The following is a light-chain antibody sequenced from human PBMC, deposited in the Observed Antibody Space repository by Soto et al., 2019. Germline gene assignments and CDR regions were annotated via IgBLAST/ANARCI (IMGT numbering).Light chain of an antibody. CDR2: DVS. V-gene: IGLV2-11*01. Sequence: LTQPRSVSGSPGQSVTISCTGTSSDVGGYNYVSWYQQHPGKAPKLMIYDVSKRPSGVPDRFSGSKSGNTASLTISGLQAEDEADYYCCSYAGSYTYVFGTGTKV. J-gene: IGLJ1*01. CDR1: SSDVGGYNY. CDR3: CSYAGSYTYV.